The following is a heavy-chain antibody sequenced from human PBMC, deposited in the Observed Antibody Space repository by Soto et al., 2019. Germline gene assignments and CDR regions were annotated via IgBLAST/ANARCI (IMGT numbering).Heavy chain of an antibody. J-gene: IGHJ4*02. CDR1: GFTFSSHD. D-gene: IGHD1-26*01. CDR2: VGTAGDT. V-gene: IGHV3-13*01. CDR3: ARGVGSTTAEIDF. Sequence: VQLVESGGGVVQPGGSLRLSCAASGFTFSSHDMHWVRQTIDKGLEWVSAVGTAGDTYYLDSVRGRFTISRENAKKSLFLQMNSLRAADTAIYYCARGVGSTTAEIDFWGQGTLVTVSS.